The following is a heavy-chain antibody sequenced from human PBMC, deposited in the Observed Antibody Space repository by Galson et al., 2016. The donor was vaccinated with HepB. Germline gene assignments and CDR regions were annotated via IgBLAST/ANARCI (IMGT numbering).Heavy chain of an antibody. Sequence: TLSLTCAVSGGSISSGGYSWSWIRQPPGKGLEWIGYIYHTGSTYYNPSLKSRVTISGARSKNQFSLKLSSVTAAGTALYYCARGKGRGGFDYWGQGTLVTISS. V-gene: IGHV4-30-2*01. J-gene: IGHJ4*02. CDR3: ARGKGRGGFDY. CDR1: GGSISSGGYS. D-gene: IGHD3-10*01. CDR2: IYHTGST.